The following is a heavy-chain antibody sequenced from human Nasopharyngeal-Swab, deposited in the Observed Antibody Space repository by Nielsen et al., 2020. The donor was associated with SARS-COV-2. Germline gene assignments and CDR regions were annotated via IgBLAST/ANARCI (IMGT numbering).Heavy chain of an antibody. D-gene: IGHD5-18*01. Sequence: VGQAAGKGLEWVSSISSSSSYIYYADSVKGRFTISRDNAKNSLYLQMNSLRAEDTAVYYCARDHPHTAIDYWGQGTLVTVSS. J-gene: IGHJ4*02. CDR3: ARDHPHTAIDY. CDR2: ISSSSSYI. V-gene: IGHV3-21*01.